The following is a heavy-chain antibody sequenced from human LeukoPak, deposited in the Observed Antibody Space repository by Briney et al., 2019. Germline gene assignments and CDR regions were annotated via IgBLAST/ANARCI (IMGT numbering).Heavy chain of an antibody. Sequence: GGSLRLSCAASGFTFSSYGMHWVRQAPGKGLEWVAVISYDGSNKYYADSVKGRFTISRDNSKNTLYLQMNSLRAEDTAVYYCAKVGDYYDSSGYYLHAFDIWGQGTMVTVSS. V-gene: IGHV3-30*18. CDR3: AKVGDYYDSSGYYLHAFDI. J-gene: IGHJ3*02. CDR2: ISYDGSNK. CDR1: GFTFSSYG. D-gene: IGHD3-22*01.